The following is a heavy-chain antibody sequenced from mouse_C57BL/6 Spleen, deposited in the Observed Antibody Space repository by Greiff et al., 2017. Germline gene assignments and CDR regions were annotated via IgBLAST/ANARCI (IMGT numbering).Heavy chain of an antibody. CDR3: ARSNYYFDY. V-gene: IGHV1-52*01. CDR1: GYTFTSYW. J-gene: IGHJ2*01. CDR2: IDPSDSET. D-gene: IGHD2-5*01. Sequence: QVQLQQPGAGLVRPGSSVKLSCKASGYTFTSYWMHRVKQRPIQGLEWIGNIDPSDSETHYNQKFKDKATLTVDKSSSTAYMQLSSLTSEDSAVYYCARSNYYFDYWGQGTTRTVSS.